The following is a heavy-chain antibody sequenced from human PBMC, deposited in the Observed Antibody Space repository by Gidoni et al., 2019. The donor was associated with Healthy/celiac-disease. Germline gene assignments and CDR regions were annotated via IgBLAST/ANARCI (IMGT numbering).Heavy chain of an antibody. D-gene: IGHD6-13*01. V-gene: IGHV1-2*06. Sequence: QVQLVQSGAEVKKPGASVKVSCMASGYTFTGYYMHWVRQAPGQGLEWMGRINPNSGGTTYAQKFQGRVTMTRDTSISTAYMELSRLRSDDTAVYYCARALAAAGTRWFDPWGQGTLVTVSS. CDR2: INPNSGGT. CDR3: ARALAAAGTRWFDP. J-gene: IGHJ5*02. CDR1: GYTFTGYY.